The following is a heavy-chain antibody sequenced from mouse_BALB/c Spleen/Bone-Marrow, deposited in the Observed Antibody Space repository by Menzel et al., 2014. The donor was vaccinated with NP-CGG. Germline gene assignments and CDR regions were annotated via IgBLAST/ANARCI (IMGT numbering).Heavy chain of an antibody. CDR2: ISSGGSNT. V-gene: IGHV5-12-1*01. CDR1: GFAFSGYD. CDR3: ARQRGYAYAMDY. Sequence: EVKVEESGGGLVKTGGSLKLSCAASGFAFSGYDMSWVRQTPEKRLERVAYISSGGSNTYYTDTVKGRFTISRDNAKNTLYLQMNSLKSEDTAMYYCARQRGYAYAMDYWGQGTSVTVSS. D-gene: IGHD2-2*01. J-gene: IGHJ4*01.